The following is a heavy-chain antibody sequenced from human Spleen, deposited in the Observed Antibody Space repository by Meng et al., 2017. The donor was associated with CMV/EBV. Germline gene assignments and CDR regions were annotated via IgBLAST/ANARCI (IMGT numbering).Heavy chain of an antibody. V-gene: IGHV4-30-4*08. Sequence: LRLSCTVSGGSISSGDYYWSWIRQPPGKGLEWIGHIYYSGSTYYNPSLKSRVTISVDTSKNQFTLKLSSVTAADTAVYYCARDVEGDHLLYAHYGMDVWGQGTTVTVSS. CDR1: GGSISSGDYY. CDR3: ARDVEGDHLLYAHYGMDV. CDR2: IYYSGST. J-gene: IGHJ6*02. D-gene: IGHD2-2*02.